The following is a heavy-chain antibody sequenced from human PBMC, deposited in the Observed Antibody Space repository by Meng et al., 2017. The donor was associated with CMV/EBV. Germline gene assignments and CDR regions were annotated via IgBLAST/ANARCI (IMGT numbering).Heavy chain of an antibody. D-gene: IGHD3-16*01. CDR1: GGSFSGYY. CDR2: INHSGST. Sequence: WGPLSLSCAVYGGSFSGYYWSWIRQPPGKGLEWIGEINHSGSTNYNPSLKSRVTISVDTSKNQFSLKLSSVTAADTAVYYCARGFGARDYWGQGTLVTVSS. V-gene: IGHV4-34*01. CDR3: ARGFGARDY. J-gene: IGHJ4*02.